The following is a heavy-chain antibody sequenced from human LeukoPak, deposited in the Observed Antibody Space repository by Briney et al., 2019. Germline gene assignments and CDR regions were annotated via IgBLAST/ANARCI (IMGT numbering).Heavy chain of an antibody. CDR2: ISGSGGNT. Sequence: PGGSLRLSCAASGFTFSNYDMSWVRQAPGKGLEWVSAISGSGGNTYYADSVKGRFTISRDNSKNTLYLQMNSLRAEDTAVYYCAKFAARTFDYWGQGTLVTVSS. J-gene: IGHJ4*02. V-gene: IGHV3-23*01. CDR3: AKFAARTFDY. D-gene: IGHD2-15*01. CDR1: GFTFSNYD.